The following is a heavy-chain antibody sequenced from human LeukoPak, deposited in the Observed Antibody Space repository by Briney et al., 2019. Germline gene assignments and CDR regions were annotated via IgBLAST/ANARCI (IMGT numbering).Heavy chain of an antibody. D-gene: IGHD3-3*01. J-gene: IGHJ4*02. CDR3: SRADYGFWSGYASSYFDY. CDR2: ISSSSSTI. Sequence: GGSLRLSCAASGFTFSSYSMNWVRQAPGKGLEWVSYISSSSSTIYYADSVKGRFTISRDNAKNSLYLQMNSLIAEDTAVYYCSRADYGFWSGYASSYFDYWGQGTLVTVSS. V-gene: IGHV3-48*01. CDR1: GFTFSSYS.